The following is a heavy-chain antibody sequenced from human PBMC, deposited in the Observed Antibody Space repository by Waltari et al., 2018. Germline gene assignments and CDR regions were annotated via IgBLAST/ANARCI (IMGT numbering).Heavy chain of an antibody. V-gene: IGHV3-48*03. CDR2: IDSSGTGK. D-gene: IGHD6-19*01. Sequence: EVQLVESGGGWVQPGGSLRLSCATFGFTLSDYEMSGVRQAPGKGLEWVSYIDSSGTGKYYADSVKGRFTISRDNAEKSLYLQMNSLRAEDTAVYYCARDSSSGWYPIGYWGQGTLVTVSA. J-gene: IGHJ4*02. CDR1: GFTLSDYE. CDR3: ARDSSSGWYPIGY.